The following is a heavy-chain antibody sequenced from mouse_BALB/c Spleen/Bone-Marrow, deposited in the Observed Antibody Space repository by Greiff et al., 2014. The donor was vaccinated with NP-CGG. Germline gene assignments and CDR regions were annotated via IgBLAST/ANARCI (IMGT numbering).Heavy chain of an antibody. CDR2: IRLKSNNYAT. CDR3: STGFAY. Sequence: EVKLVESGGGLVQPGGSMKLSCVASGFTFSNYWMNWVRQTPEKGLEWVAEIRLKSNNYATHYAESVKGRFTISRDDSKSSVYLQKNSVRAEDTGIYYCSTGFAYWGQGTLVTVSA. J-gene: IGHJ3*01. CDR1: GFTFSNYW. V-gene: IGHV6-6*02.